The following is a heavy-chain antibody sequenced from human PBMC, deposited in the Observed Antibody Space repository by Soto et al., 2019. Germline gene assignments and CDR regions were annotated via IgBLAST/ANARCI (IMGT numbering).Heavy chain of an antibody. CDR3: ARDREVVTVTPQPYFDY. Sequence: AAVKVSCKAAGYTFTTYYMHWARQAPGQGLEGMGIINPSGGSASYAQKFQGRVTRTRDTSTSTVYMELSSLRSEDTAMYYCARDREVVTVTPQPYFDYWG. D-gene: IGHD2-21*02. CDR1: GYTFTTYY. CDR2: INPSGGSA. J-gene: IGHJ4*01. V-gene: IGHV1-46*01.